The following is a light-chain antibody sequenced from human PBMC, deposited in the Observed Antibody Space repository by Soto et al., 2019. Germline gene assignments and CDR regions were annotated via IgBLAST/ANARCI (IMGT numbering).Light chain of an antibody. Sequence: EIGLRKSPGTLPLSPGERAPRSCRASQSISDTLAWYQQKPGQAPRLLIHGASTRATGFPARFSGSGSGTDFTLTISSLQSEDFAVYYCQQYNNWPWTFGQGTKVDI. V-gene: IGKV3-15*01. J-gene: IGKJ1*01. CDR2: GAS. CDR1: QSISDT. CDR3: QQYNNWPWT.